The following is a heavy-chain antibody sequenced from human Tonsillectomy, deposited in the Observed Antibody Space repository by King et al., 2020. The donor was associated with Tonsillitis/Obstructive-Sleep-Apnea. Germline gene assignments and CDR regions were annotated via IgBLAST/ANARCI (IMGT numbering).Heavy chain of an antibody. J-gene: IGHJ3*02. CDR1: GFIFSSYE. CDR2: ISRSGSII. CDR3: ARETGTSSFDI. Sequence: VQLVESGGGLVQPGGSLRLSCAASGFIFSSYEMNWVRQAPGKGLEWVSYISRSGSIIYYADSVKGRFTISRDNAKNSLYWQMNSLRAEDTAVYYCARETGTSSFDIWGQGTMVTVSS. V-gene: IGHV3-48*03. D-gene: IGHD1-1*01.